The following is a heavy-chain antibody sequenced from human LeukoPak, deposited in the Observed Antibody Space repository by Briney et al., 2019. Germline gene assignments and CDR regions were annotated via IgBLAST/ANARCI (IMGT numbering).Heavy chain of an antibody. CDR3: ARVLGYSSGWYGRYFDY. CDR1: GGSIGSYY. V-gene: IGHV4-59*01. D-gene: IGHD6-19*01. J-gene: IGHJ4*02. CDR2: IYYSGST. Sequence: PSETLSLTCTVSGGSIGSYYWSWIRQPPGKGLEWIGYIYYSGSTNYNPSLKSRVTISVDTSKNQFSLKLSSVTAADTAVYYCARVLGYSSGWYGRYFDYWGQGTLVTVSS.